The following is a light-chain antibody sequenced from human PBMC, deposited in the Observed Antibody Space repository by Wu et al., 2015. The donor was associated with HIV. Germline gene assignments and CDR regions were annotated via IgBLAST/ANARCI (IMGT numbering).Light chain of an antibody. V-gene: IGKV1-39*01. Sequence: IQLTQSPSSLSASIGDRVTITCRASQSISGYLNWYQQKPGKAPKLLIYAASSLQSGVPSRFSGSGSGTDFALTISSLQPEDFATYYCQQSYNTPRSFGQGTKLEIK. CDR2: AAS. J-gene: IGKJ2*03. CDR3: QQSYNTPRS. CDR1: QSISGY.